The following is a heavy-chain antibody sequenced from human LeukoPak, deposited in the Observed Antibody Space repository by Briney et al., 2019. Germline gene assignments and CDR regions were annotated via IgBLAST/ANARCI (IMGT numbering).Heavy chain of an antibody. CDR1: GFTFSSYA. D-gene: IGHD6-25*01. J-gene: IGHJ5*02. CDR2: ISGSGGST. V-gene: IGHV3-23*01. Sequence: GGSLRLSCAASGFTFSSYAMSWVRQAPGRGLEWVSAISGSGGSTYYADSVKGRFTISRDNSKNTLYLQMNSLRAEDTAVYYCAKERGVQRLEYNWFDPWGQGTLVTVSS. CDR3: AKERGVQRLEYNWFDP.